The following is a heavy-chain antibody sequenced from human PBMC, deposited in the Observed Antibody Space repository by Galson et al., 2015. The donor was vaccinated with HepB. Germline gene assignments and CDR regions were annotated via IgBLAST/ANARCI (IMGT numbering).Heavy chain of an antibody. D-gene: IGHD3-10*01. V-gene: IGHV3-15*01. Sequence: SLRLSCAASGFTFSNAWMSWVRQAPGKGLEWVGRIKSKTDGGTTDYAAPVKGRFTISRDDSKNTLYLQMNSLKTEDTAVYYCTTGFGGFGENYFDYWGQGTLVTVSS. J-gene: IGHJ4*02. CDR1: GFTFSNAW. CDR3: TTGFGGFGENYFDY. CDR2: IKSKTDGGTT.